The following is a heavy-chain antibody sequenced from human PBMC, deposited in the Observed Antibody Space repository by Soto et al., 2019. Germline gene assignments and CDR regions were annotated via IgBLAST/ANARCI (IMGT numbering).Heavy chain of an antibody. J-gene: IGHJ6*02. CDR2: INPNSGGT. Sequence: ASVKVSCKASGYTFTGYYMHWVRQAPGQGLEWMGWINPNSGGTNYAQKFQGRVTMTRDTSISTAYMELSRLRSDDTAVYYCARVAAAGTGGAYYYYYYGMDVWGQGTTVTVS. D-gene: IGHD6-13*01. V-gene: IGHV1-2*02. CDR3: ARVAAAGTGGAYYYYYYGMDV. CDR1: GYTFTGYY.